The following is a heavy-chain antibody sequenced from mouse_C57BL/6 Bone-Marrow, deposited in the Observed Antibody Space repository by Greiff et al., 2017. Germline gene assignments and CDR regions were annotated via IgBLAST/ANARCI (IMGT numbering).Heavy chain of an antibody. V-gene: IGHV14-2*01. J-gene: IGHJ2*01. CDR2: IDPEDGET. D-gene: IGHD1-1*01. CDR1: GFNIKDYY. Sequence: VQLQQSGAELVKPGASVKLSCTASGFNIKDYYIHWVKQRPEQGLEWIGRIDPEDGETKYAPNFQDKATITADTSSNTAYLQLSSLTSEDTAVYYCTRSLSYYGTNYWGQGTTLTVSS. CDR3: TRSLSYYGTNY.